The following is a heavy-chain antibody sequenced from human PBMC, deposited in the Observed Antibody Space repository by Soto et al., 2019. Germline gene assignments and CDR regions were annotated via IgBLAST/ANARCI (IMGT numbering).Heavy chain of an antibody. CDR2: ISSSGSTI. CDR3: AREAELSVTTPHFDY. V-gene: IGHV3-11*01. D-gene: IGHD4-17*01. Sequence: GGSLRLSCAASGFTFSDYYMSWIRQAPGKGLEWVSYISSSGSTIYYADSVKGRFTISRDNAKNSLYLQMNSLRAEDTAVYYCAREAELSVTTPHFDYWGQGTLVTVSS. CDR1: GFTFSDYY. J-gene: IGHJ4*02.